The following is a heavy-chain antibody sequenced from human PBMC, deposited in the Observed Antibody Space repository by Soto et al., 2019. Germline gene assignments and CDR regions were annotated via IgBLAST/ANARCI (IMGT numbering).Heavy chain of an antibody. V-gene: IGHV4-31*03. J-gene: IGHJ6*02. CDR3: ARMHSLPAAHPMSRVDHHYGMDV. Sequence: PSETLSLTCSVSGASISSGNDYWNWIRQHPGKGLEWIGYISYTGGTYYNPSLKSRVTISVDTSNNQFSLKLSSVTAADTAVYYCARMHSLPAAHPMSRVDHHYGMDVWGQGTTVTVSS. CDR2: ISYTGGT. CDR1: GASISSGNDY. D-gene: IGHD2-2*01.